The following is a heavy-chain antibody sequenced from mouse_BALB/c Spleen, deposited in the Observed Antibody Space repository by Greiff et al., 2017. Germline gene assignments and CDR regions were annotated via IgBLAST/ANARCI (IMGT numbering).Heavy chain of an antibody. CDR3: ARHVTGTAWFAY. CDR1: GFTFSSYT. J-gene: IGHJ3*01. Sequence: EVKLQESGGGLVQPGGSLKLSCAASGFTFSSYTMSWVRQTPEKRLELVAAINSDGGSTYYPDTMERRFIISRDNTKKTLYLQMSSLRSEDTALYYCARHVTGTAWFAYWGQGTLVTVSA. V-gene: IGHV5-6-2*01. D-gene: IGHD4-1*01. CDR2: INSDGGST.